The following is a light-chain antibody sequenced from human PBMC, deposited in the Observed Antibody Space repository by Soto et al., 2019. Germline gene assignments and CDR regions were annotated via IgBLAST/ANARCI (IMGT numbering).Light chain of an antibody. J-gene: IGKJ1*01. Sequence: EIVMTQSPATLSVSPGERATLSCRASQSVSINLSWYQQKPGQAPSLLIYGASTRATGIPARFSGSGSGTEFTLTISSLQSEDFEVYYCQQYNNWPWTFGQGTKVDIK. CDR1: QSVSIN. CDR2: GAS. V-gene: IGKV3-15*01. CDR3: QQYNNWPWT.